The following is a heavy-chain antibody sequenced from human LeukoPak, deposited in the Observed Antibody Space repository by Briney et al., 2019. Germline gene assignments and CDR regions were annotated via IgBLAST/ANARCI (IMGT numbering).Heavy chain of an antibody. J-gene: IGHJ4*02. D-gene: IGHD1-1*01. CDR2: ISSNGGST. Sequence: GGSLRLSCSASGFTFSSYGMHWVRQAPGKGLEYVSGISSNGGSTYNADSVKGRFTISRDNSKNTVYLQMSSLRPEDTALYYCVKRTGLYFDYWGQGTLVTVSS. CDR1: GFTFSSYG. V-gene: IGHV3-64D*09. CDR3: VKRTGLYFDY.